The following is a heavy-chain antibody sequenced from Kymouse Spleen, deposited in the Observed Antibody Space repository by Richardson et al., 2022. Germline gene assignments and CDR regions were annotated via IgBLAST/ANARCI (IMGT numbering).Heavy chain of an antibody. D-gene: IGHD3-10*01. CDR2: INHSGST. Sequence: QVQLQQWGAGLLKPSETLSLTCAVYGGSFSGYYWSWIRQPPGKGLEWIGEINHSGSTNYNPSLKSRVTISVDTSKNQFSLKLSSVTAADTAVYYCARGWFGELPYYYYYGMDVWGQGTTVTVSS. J-gene: IGHJ6*02. CDR3: ARGWFGELPYYYYYGMDV. CDR1: GGSFSGYY. V-gene: IGHV4-34*01.